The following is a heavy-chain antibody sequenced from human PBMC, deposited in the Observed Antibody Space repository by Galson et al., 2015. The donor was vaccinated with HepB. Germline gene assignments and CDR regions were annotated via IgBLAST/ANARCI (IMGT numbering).Heavy chain of an antibody. Sequence: SLRLSCAASGFDFNVSSMHWVRQSPGKGLEWVAGISFDGRNSYYADSVKGRFIISRDSSKKTVYLQMNSLRSKDTAVYYCARSAAGRTATTTLAWGQGILVTVSS. V-gene: IGHV3-30-3*01. CDR1: GFDFNVSS. J-gene: IGHJ5*02. CDR3: ARSAAGRTATTTLA. CDR2: ISFDGRNS. D-gene: IGHD4-17*01.